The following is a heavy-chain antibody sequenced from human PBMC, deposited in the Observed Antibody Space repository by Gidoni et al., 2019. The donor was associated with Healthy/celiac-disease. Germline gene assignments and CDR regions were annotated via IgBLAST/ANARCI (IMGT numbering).Heavy chain of an antibody. CDR1: GFTFSRYS. Sequence: EVQLVESGGGLVKPGGSLRLSCAASGFTFSRYSMNWVRQAPGKGLEWVSSISSSSSYIYYADSVKGRFTISRDNAKNSLYLQMNSLRAEDTAVYYCARGYCSSTSCSDFNRDFDYWGQGTLVTVSS. CDR2: ISSSSSYI. D-gene: IGHD2-2*01. V-gene: IGHV3-21*01. CDR3: ARGYCSSTSCSDFNRDFDY. J-gene: IGHJ4*02.